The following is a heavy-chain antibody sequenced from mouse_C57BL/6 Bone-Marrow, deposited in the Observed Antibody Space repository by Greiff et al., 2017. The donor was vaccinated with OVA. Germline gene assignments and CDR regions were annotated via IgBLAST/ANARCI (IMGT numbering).Heavy chain of an antibody. Sequence: EVQGVESGGGLVKPGGSLKLSCAASGFTFSSYTMSWVRQTPEKWLEWVATISGGGGNTYYPDSVKGRSTISRANAKNTLYLQRSSLRSEDTAVYYCARHGDGLWYFDVWGTGTTVTVSS. D-gene: IGHD1-2*01. CDR1: GFTFSSYT. CDR3: ARHGDGLWYFDV. V-gene: IGHV5-9*04. J-gene: IGHJ1*03. CDR2: ISGGGGNT.